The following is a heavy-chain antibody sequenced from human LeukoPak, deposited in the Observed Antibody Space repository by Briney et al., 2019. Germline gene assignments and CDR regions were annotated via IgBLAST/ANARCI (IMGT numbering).Heavy chain of an antibody. CDR1: GGTFSSYA. CDR3: ARGIAASLGAFDI. CDR2: IIPIFGTA. D-gene: IGHD6-13*01. J-gene: IGHJ3*02. Sequence: ASVKVSCKASGGTFSSYAISWVRQAPGQGLEWMGGIIPIFGTANYAQKFQGRVTITMDESTSTAYMELSSLRSEDTAVYYCARGIAASLGAFDIWGQGTMVTVSS. V-gene: IGHV1-69*05.